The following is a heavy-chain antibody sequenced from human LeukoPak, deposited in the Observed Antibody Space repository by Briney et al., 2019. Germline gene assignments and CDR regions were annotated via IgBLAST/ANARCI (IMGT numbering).Heavy chain of an antibody. CDR2: IYYSGST. CDR3: EARPYGDAFDI. CDR1: GGSISSGDYY. V-gene: IGHV4-30-4*01. J-gene: IGHJ3*02. Sequence: PSQTLSLTCTVSGGSISSGDYYWSWIRQPPGKGLEWIGYIYYSGSTYYNPSLKSRVTISVDTSKNRFSLKLSSVTAADTAVYYCEARPYGDAFDIWGQGTMVTVSS. D-gene: IGHD4-17*01.